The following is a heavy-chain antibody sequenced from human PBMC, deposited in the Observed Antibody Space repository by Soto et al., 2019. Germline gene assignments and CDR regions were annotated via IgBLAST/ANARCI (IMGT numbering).Heavy chain of an antibody. J-gene: IGHJ3*01. D-gene: IGHD3-3*01. V-gene: IGHV4-30-2*01. CDR3: SRHGVNSPFRS. CDR2: MYHSGST. CDR1: GGSISSGGYS. Sequence: SETLSLTCAVSGGSISSGGYSWSWIRQPPGKGLEWIGYMYHSGSTYYNPSLKSRVTISIDRSKNQFSLQLTSVTAADTAVYYCSRHGVNSPFRSWGQGTMVTVSS.